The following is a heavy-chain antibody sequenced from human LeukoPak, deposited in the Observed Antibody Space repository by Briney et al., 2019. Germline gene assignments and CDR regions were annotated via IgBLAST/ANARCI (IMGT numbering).Heavy chain of an antibody. CDR2: IYYSGST. V-gene: IGHV4-61*08. CDR3: ARVPDLQTKYAPTVGADI. J-gene: IGHJ3*02. CDR1: GGSISSGGYY. D-gene: IGHD1-26*01. Sequence: PSETLSLTCTVSGGSISSGGYYWSWIRQPPGKGLEWIGYIYYSGSTNYNPSLKSRVTISVDTSKNQFSLKLSSVTAADTAVYYCARVPDLQTKYAPTVGADIWGQGTMVTVSS.